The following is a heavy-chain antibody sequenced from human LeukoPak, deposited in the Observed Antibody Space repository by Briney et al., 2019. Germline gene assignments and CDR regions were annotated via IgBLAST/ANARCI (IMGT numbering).Heavy chain of an antibody. CDR3: ARGHAGYSSSWYSKEIDY. CDR1: GGSFSGYY. V-gene: IGHV4-34*01. CDR2: INHSGST. D-gene: IGHD6-13*01. J-gene: IGHJ4*02. Sequence: SETLSLTCAVSGGSFSGYYWNWIRQPPGKGLEWIGEINHSGSTNYNPSLKSRVTISVDTSKNQFSLKLSSVTAADTAVYYCARGHAGYSSSWYSKEIDYWGLGTLVTVSS.